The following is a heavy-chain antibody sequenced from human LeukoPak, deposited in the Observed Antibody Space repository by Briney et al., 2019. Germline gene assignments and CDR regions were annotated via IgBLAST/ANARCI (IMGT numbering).Heavy chain of an antibody. V-gene: IGHV3-48*03. CDR1: GFTFSSYE. J-gene: IGHJ4*02. D-gene: IGHD4-11*01. CDR3: ARDPRNAAFDY. Sequence: GGSLRLSSAASGFTFSSYEMNWVRQAPGKGLEWVSYISSSGSTIYYADSVKGRFAISRDNSKNTLYLQMNSLRAEDTAVYYCARDPRNAAFDYWGQGTLVTVSS. CDR2: ISSSGSTI.